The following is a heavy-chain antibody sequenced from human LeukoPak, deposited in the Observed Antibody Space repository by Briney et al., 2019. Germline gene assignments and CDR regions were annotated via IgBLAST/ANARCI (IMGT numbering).Heavy chain of an antibody. CDR1: GFIFSSYW. CDR2: INTDGSST. CDR3: ARGVRNYYDSSGYPYYFDY. V-gene: IGHV3-74*01. J-gene: IGHJ4*02. Sequence: GGSLRLSCAASGFIFSSYWMHWVRHAPGKGLAWVSRINTDGSSTSYADSVKGRFTISRDNAKNTLYLQMNSLRAEDTAVYYCARGVRNYYDSSGYPYYFDYWGQGTLVTVSS. D-gene: IGHD3-22*01.